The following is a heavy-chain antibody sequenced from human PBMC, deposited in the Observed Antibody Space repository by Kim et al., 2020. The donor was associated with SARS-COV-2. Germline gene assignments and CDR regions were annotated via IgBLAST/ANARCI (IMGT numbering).Heavy chain of an antibody. CDR3: ARDRYPYGQGWFDP. CDR1: GYTFTSYA. Sequence: ASVKVSRKASGYTFTSYAMNWVRQAPGQGLEWMGWINTNTGNSTYAQGFTGRFVFSLDTSVSTAYLQISSLKTEDTAVYYCARDRYPYGQGWFDPWGQGTLVTVSS. V-gene: IGHV7-4-1*02. D-gene: IGHD2-2*02. CDR2: INTNTGNS. J-gene: IGHJ5*02.